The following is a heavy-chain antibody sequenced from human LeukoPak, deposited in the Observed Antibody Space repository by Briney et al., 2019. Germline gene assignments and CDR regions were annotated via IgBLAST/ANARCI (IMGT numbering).Heavy chain of an antibody. CDR1: GFTFRLFG. CDR3: AKVKTDILIPDS. CDR2: IRFDGSNT. V-gene: IGHV3-30*02. D-gene: IGHD2-21*02. J-gene: IGHJ4*02. Sequence: PGGSLRLSCVASGFTFRLFGMHWVRQAPGKGPEWLSFIRFDGSNTYHADSVKGRFTISRDNSKNTLYLQMNSLTSADTAVYYCAKVKTDILIPDSWGQGTLVTVSS.